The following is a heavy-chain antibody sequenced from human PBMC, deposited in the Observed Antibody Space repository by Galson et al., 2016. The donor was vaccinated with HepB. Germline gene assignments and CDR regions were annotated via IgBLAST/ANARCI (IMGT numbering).Heavy chain of an antibody. V-gene: IGHV3-33*01. J-gene: IGHJ4*02. D-gene: IGHD1-26*01. CDR2: IWYDGSNE. CDR3: AREMEVGAKEAGSLFI. CDR1: GFTFRSYG. Sequence: SLRLSCAASGFTFRSYGMHWVRQAPGKGLEWVAFIWYDGSNEYYTDSVKGRFTISRDNSKNTLYLQMSSLRAEDTAVYSCAREMEVGAKEAGSLFIWGQGTLVTVSS.